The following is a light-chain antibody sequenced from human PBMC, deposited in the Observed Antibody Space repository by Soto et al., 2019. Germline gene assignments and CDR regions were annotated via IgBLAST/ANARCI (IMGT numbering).Light chain of an antibody. Sequence: EIVLTQSPATLSLSPGERATLSCRASQTVSSYLLWYQQKPGQAPRLLIYDASNRASGTPARFSGSGSETDFTLTISSLEPEDFAVYYCQQYGTSPRTFGQGTKLEIK. V-gene: IGKV3-11*01. CDR3: QQYGTSPRT. J-gene: IGKJ2*01. CDR1: QTVSSY. CDR2: DAS.